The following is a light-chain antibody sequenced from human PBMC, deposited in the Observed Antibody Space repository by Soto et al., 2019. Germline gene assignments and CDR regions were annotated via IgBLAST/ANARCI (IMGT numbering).Light chain of an antibody. J-gene: IGKJ4*01. V-gene: IGKV3-20*01. CDR1: QSVSSSY. CDR2: GAS. CDR3: QQYASSPALT. Sequence: EIVLTQSPGTLSLSPGERATLSCRASQSVSSSYLAWYQQKPGQAPRLLIYGASSRATGIPDRFSSSGSGTDFTFTINRLEPEDFAVYYCQQYASSPALTFGGGNKVEIK.